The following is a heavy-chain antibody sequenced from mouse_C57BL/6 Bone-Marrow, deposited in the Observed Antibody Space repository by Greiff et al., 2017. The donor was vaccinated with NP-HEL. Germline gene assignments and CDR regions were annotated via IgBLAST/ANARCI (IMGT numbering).Heavy chain of an antibody. D-gene: IGHD2-14*01. V-gene: IGHV14-3*01. Sequence: VQLQQSVAELVRPGASVKLSCTASGFNIKNTYMHWVKQRPEQGLEWIGRFVPAIGNTKYAPKFQGKATITADTSSNTACLQVGSQTSEGTAFYFCAREGVLGWYFDVWGTGTTVTVSS. CDR1: GFNIKNTY. CDR3: AREGVLGWYFDV. J-gene: IGHJ1*03. CDR2: FVPAIGNT.